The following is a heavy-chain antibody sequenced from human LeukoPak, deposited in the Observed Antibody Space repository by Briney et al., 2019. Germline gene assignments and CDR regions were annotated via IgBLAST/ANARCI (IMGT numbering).Heavy chain of an antibody. V-gene: IGHV4-59*01. CDR3: ASGQYYDSSGYPPAEYFQH. CDR1: GGSISSYY. CDR2: IYYSGST. D-gene: IGHD3-22*01. Sequence: SETLSLTCTVSGGSISSYYWSWIRRPPGKGLEWIGYIYYSGSTNCNPSLKSRVTISVDTSKNQFSLKLSSVTAADTAVYYCASGQYYDSSGYPPAEYFQHWGQGTLVTVSS. J-gene: IGHJ1*01.